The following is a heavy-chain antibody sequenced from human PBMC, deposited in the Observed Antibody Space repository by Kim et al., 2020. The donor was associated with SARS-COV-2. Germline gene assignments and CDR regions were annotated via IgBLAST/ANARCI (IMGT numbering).Heavy chain of an antibody. V-gene: IGHV3-53*01. CDR3: ARDLYYYGMDV. CDR2: IYSGGST. J-gene: IGHJ6*02. CDR1: GFTVSSNY. Sequence: GGSLRLSCAASGFTVSSNYMSWVRQAPGKGLEWVSLIYSGGSTYYADSVKGRFTISRDNSKNTLYLQMNSLKVEDTAVYYCARDLYYYGMDVWGQGTTVTVSS.